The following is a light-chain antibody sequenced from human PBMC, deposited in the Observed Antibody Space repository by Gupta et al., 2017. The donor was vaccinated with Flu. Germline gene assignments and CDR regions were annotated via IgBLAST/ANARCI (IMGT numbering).Light chain of an antibody. CDR2: AAY. Sequence: DIQMTQSPPSVSASVGDRVTIPCRASQYVTGSLAWYQQKPGKAPKLLMYAAYSLERGVPSRFSGAGSWTDFTLTIHSRQPEDFATYYCQQADSFPITFGQGTRLETK. V-gene: IGKV1-12*01. CDR3: QQADSFPIT. J-gene: IGKJ5*01. CDR1: QYVTGS.